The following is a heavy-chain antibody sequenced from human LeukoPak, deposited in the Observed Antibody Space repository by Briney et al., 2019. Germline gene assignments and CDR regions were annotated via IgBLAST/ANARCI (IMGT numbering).Heavy chain of an antibody. Sequence: GASGNVCLNGSGYSFTRHGISWVRQAPGQGIEWMGWISAYNGDTKYAQNFQSRLTITTDTSTTTAYIELRSLRFDDTDVYYCARDPSKTSDNYPYFHYWGQGTLVTVSS. J-gene: IGHJ4*02. CDR3: ARDPSKTSDNYPYFHY. D-gene: IGHD3-22*01. V-gene: IGHV1-18*01. CDR2: ISAYNGDT. CDR1: GYSFTRHG.